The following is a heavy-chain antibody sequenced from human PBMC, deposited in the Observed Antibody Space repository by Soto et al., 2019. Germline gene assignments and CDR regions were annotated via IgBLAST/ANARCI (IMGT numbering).Heavy chain of an antibody. CDR3: VRGLIFGVVVNAFEI. CDR2: ISYSGRT. V-gene: IGHV4-31*11. Sequence: QVQLQESGPGLVKPSQTLSLTCAVSGGCISGNGYYWNWIRQHPGKGLEWIGYISYSGRTFYSPSLESRVTTSLDTSKNQFTMKLSSVTAADTAICYCVRGLIFGVVVNAFEIWGQGKKVGVSS. J-gene: IGHJ3*02. D-gene: IGHD3-3*01. CDR1: GGCISGNGYY.